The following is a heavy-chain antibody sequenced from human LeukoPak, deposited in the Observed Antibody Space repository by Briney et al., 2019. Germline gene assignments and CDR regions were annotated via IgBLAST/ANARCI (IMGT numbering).Heavy chain of an antibody. D-gene: IGHD6-6*01. CDR2: VEEDGSDQ. CDR1: GVIHWDFW. J-gene: IGHJ6*04. Sequence: PGGPLRLSCAAWGVIHWDFWMNCLRPPPGKGLEWLANVEEDGSDQSYAVPVKGRFTISRDNTRILLFLHLSSVRVEDTAVYDCARWDGQLFEWNMDVWGKGTTVTVSS. CDR3: ARWDGQLFEWNMDV. V-gene: IGHV3-7*01.